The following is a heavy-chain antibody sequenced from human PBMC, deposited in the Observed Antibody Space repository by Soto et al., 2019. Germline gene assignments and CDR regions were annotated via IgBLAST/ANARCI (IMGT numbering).Heavy chain of an antibody. J-gene: IGHJ4*02. CDR2: IYPADSDT. Sequence: VQLVESGAEVQKPGESLKISCKASGYNFNTYWIGWVRQVPGKGLEWMGIIYPADSDTRYSPSFQGQVTISVDKSISTAYLQWSSLKASDTAIYYCARQYAAFDYWGQGTLVTVSS. V-gene: IGHV5-51*01. CDR1: GYNFNTYW. CDR3: ARQYAAFDY. D-gene: IGHD2-2*01.